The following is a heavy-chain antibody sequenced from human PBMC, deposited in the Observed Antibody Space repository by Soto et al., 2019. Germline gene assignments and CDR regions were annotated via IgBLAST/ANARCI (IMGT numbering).Heavy chain of an antibody. CDR3: AKDLIAGNGLWEPFDM. Sequence: EVQLLESGGGLVQPGGSLRLSCAASGFSFSAYAMNWVRQAPGKGLQWVSGLVGSGGDKNYPDSVRGRFTVSRDNSKNTLYLQMNSLRDEDTAVYYCAKDLIAGNGLWEPFDMWGRGTTVTVSS. CDR1: GFSFSAYA. J-gene: IGHJ3*02. D-gene: IGHD2-8*01. V-gene: IGHV3-23*01. CDR2: LVGSGGDK.